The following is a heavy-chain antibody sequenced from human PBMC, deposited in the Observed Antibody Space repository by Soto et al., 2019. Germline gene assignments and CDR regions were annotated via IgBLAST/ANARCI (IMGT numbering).Heavy chain of an antibody. J-gene: IGHJ4*02. V-gene: IGHV3-7*01. CDR2: IKQDGSEK. CDR3: ARCYDFCTF. CDR1: GFTFSNYW. Sequence: GGSLRLSCAASGFTFSNYWMTWVRQAPGKGLEWVANIKQDGSEKYYVDSVKGRFTISRDNAKNSLYLQMNSLRADDTAVYYCARCYDFCTFWGQGTLVTVSS. D-gene: IGHD3-3*01.